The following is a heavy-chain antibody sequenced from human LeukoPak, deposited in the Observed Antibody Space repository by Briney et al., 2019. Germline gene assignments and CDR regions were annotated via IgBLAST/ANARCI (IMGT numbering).Heavy chain of an antibody. CDR2: INYSGRT. D-gene: IGHD3-10*01. V-gene: IGHV4-39*07. J-gene: IGHJ1*01. CDR1: GGSISSSSYF. Sequence: SETLSLTCTVSGGSISSSSYFWGCIRLPPGKGLECIGSINYSGRTYYNPSLKSRVTISVDTSKNQFSLKLSFVTAADTAVYYCARGGWFGELYSAEYFQHWGQGTLVTVSS. CDR3: ARGGWFGELYSAEYFQH.